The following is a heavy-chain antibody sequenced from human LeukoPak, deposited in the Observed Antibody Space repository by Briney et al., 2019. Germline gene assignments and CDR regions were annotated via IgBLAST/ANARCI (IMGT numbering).Heavy chain of an antibody. CDR2: ISDNGGST. CDR1: GFIFSNYA. D-gene: IGHD1-26*01. J-gene: IGHJ4*02. CDR3: ATDLVGPTRGPFDY. V-gene: IGHV3-23*01. Sequence: SGGSLRLSCAASGFIFSNYAMTWVRQAPGKGLEWVSGISDNGGSTYYADSVKGRFTISRDNSKNTLCLQMNSLRAEDTAVYYCATDLVGPTRGPFDYWGQGTLVTVSS.